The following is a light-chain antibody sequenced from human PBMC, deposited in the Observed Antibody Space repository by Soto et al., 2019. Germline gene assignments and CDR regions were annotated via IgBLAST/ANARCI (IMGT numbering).Light chain of an antibody. CDR1: QNILYRSNNKNY. Sequence: DIVLTQSPDSLAVSLGERATMNCKSSQNILYRSNNKNYLAWYQKKPGQSPKLLIYWASSRESGVPERFSGSGSETDFTLTISNVQAEDVAVYYCQQYYVDSWTFGQGTRVEI. CDR3: QQYYVDSWT. CDR2: WAS. J-gene: IGKJ1*01. V-gene: IGKV4-1*01.